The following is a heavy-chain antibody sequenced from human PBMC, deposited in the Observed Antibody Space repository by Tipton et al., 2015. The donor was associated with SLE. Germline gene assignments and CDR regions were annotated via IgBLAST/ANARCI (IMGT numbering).Heavy chain of an antibody. J-gene: IGHJ4*02. CDR2: ISWNSGSI. CDR1: GFTFDDYA. CDR3: ARGFTFEDYFDY. D-gene: IGHD3-16*01. V-gene: IGHV3-9*01. Sequence: SLRLSCAASGFTFDDYAVHWVRQAPGKGLEWVSGISWNSGSIGYADSVKGRFAISRDNAKNSLYLQMNSLRAEDTALYYCARGFTFEDYFDYWGQGTLVTVSS.